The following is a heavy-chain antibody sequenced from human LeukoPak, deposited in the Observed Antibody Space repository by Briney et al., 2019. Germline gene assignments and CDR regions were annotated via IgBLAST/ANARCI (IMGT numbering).Heavy chain of an antibody. CDR2: MNPNSGNT. CDR1: GYTFTSYD. Sequence: GASVKVSCKASGYTFTSYDINWVRQATGQGLEWMGWMNPNSGNTGYAQKFQGRVTMTRNTSISTAYMELSSLRSEDTAVYYCAIGGYCSGGSCYSYNYYYGMDVWGQGTTVTVSS. CDR3: AIGGYCSGGSCYSYNYYYGMDV. V-gene: IGHV1-8*01. J-gene: IGHJ6*02. D-gene: IGHD2-15*01.